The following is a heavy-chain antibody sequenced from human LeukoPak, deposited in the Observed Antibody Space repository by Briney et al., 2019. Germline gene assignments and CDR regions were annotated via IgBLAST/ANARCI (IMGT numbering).Heavy chain of an antibody. Sequence: ETLSLTCTVSGGSISSSSYYWGWIRQPPGKGLEWVSVIYSGGSTYYADSVKGRFTISRDNAKNTVFLQMNSLRAEDTAVYYCARESSGSNDYWGQGTLVTVSS. D-gene: IGHD1-26*01. CDR1: GGSISSSSYY. J-gene: IGHJ4*02. V-gene: IGHV3-53*01. CDR3: ARESSGSNDY. CDR2: IYSGGST.